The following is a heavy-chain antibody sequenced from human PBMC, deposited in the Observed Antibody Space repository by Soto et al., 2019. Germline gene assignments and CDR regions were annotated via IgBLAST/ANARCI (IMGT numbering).Heavy chain of an antibody. Sequence: QLQLQESGPGLVKPSETLSLTCTVSGGSISSSSYYWGWIRQPPGKGLEWIGSIYYSGSTYYNPSLKSRVTISVDTSKNQFSLNLSSVTAADTAVYYCARHWAGTTGGGDYWGQGTLVTVSS. D-gene: IGHD1-1*01. CDR2: IYYSGST. CDR1: GGSISSSSYY. V-gene: IGHV4-39*01. J-gene: IGHJ4*02. CDR3: ARHWAGTTGGGDY.